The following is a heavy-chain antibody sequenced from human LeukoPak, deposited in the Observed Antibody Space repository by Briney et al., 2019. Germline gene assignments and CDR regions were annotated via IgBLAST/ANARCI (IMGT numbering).Heavy chain of an antibody. CDR1: GGSISSSSYY. D-gene: IGHD6-6*01. Sequence: SETQSLTCTVSGGSISSSSYYWGWIRQPPGKGLEWIGSIYYSGSTYYNPSLKSRVTISVDTSKNQFSLKLSSVTAADTAVYYCARRYSSSSVRAFDIWGQGTMVTVSS. J-gene: IGHJ3*02. CDR3: ARRYSSSSVRAFDI. CDR2: IYYSGST. V-gene: IGHV4-39*01.